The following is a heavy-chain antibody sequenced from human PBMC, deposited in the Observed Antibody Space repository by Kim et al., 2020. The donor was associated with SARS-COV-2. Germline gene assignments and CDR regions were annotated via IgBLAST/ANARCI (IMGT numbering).Heavy chain of an antibody. Sequence: SETLSITCAVYGGSFSDYNWSWIRQPPGKGLEWIGDINHSGNTHLSPSLKSRLTLSVDTSKSQFSLRLKSMTASDTAVYYCARGRAGVVPAPVLGLGPFYDYYSLDVWGRGTPVAVSS. CDR3: ARGRAGVVPAPVLGLGPFYDYYSLDV. D-gene: IGHD2-2*01. J-gene: IGHJ6*02. CDR1: GGSFSDYN. V-gene: IGHV4-34*01. CDR2: INHSGNT.